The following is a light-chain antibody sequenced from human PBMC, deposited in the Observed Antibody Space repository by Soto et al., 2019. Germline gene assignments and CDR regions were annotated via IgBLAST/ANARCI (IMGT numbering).Light chain of an antibody. V-gene: IGLV1-40*01. CDR1: SSNIGAGYD. Sequence: QSALTQPPSVSGAPGQRATISCTGSSSNIGAGYDVHWYQQLPGTAPKLLIYGNSNRPSGVPDRFSGSKSGTSASLAITGLQAEDEADYYCQSYDSSLSGYVFGTGTKLTVL. J-gene: IGLJ1*01. CDR3: QSYDSSLSGYV. CDR2: GNS.